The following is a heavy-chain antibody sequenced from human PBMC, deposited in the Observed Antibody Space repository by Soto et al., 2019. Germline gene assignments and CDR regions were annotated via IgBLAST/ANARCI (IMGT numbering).Heavy chain of an antibody. CDR3: ARTLDYGGSAGTNWFDP. D-gene: IGHD2-15*01. CDR1: GDSISSGAYS. Sequence: QLQLQESGSGLVKPSETLSLTCTVSGDSISSGAYSWSWIRLPPGKRLEWIGYIYHRGTSHYNPSLKSRVTMSVDRSRNQFSLNLRSVTAADKAVYYCARTLDYGGSAGTNWFDPWGQGTLVTVSS. J-gene: IGHJ5*02. CDR2: IYHRGTS. V-gene: IGHV4-30-2*01.